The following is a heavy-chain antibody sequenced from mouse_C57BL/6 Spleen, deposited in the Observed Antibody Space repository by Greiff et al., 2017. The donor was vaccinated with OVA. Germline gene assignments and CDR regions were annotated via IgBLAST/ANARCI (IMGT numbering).Heavy chain of an antibody. CDR1: GYAFSSYW. J-gene: IGHJ1*03. D-gene: IGHD1-1*01. Sequence: QVQLQQSGAELVKPGASVKISCKASGYAFSSYWMNWVKQRPGKGLEWIGQIYPGDGDTNYNGKFKGKATLTADKSSSTAYMQLSSLTSEDSAVYFCARGESYYYGSSPSFDVWGTGTTVTVSS. CDR3: ARGESYYYGSSPSFDV. V-gene: IGHV1-80*01. CDR2: IYPGDGDT.